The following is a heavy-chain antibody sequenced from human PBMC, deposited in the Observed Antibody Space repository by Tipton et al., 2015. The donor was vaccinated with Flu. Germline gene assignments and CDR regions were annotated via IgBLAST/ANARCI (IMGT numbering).Heavy chain of an antibody. J-gene: IGHJ5*02. Sequence: SLRLSCAASGFTFITYAMSWVRQAPGKGLEWVSAISGGGATTYFADSVKGRFAISRDDSKNTLYLQMNSLRAEDTAVYYCTRGGGRLDWFDPWGQGTLVTVSS. CDR1: GFTFITYA. V-gene: IGHV3-23*01. CDR3: TRGGGRLDWFDP. CDR2: ISGGGATT. D-gene: IGHD3-10*01.